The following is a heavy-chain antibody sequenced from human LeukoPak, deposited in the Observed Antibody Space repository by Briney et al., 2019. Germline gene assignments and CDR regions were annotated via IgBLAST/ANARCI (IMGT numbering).Heavy chain of an antibody. Sequence: GGSLRLSCAASGFTFSSYSMNWVRQAPGKGLEWVSSISSSSSYIYYADSVKGRFTISRDNAKNSLYLQMNSLRAEDTAVYYCARNSGSGLNWFDPWGQGTLVTVSS. J-gene: IGHJ5*02. V-gene: IGHV3-21*04. D-gene: IGHD3-10*01. CDR1: GFTFSSYS. CDR2: ISSSSSYI. CDR3: ARNSGSGLNWFDP.